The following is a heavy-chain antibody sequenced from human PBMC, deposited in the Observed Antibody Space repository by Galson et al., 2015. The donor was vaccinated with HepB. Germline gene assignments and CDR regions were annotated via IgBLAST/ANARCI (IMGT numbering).Heavy chain of an antibody. Sequence: SVKVSCKAPGYSFSTYSITWVRQAPGQGLEWMGWISPYNRNTDSAQKFQGRVSMTTDTPTTTAFMELRSLRSDDTAVYYCARGALVAVVGDTQNNWFGPWGQGTLVTVSS. V-gene: IGHV1-18*01. CDR3: ARGALVAVVGDTQNNWFGP. CDR2: ISPYNRNT. J-gene: IGHJ5*02. D-gene: IGHD2-15*01. CDR1: GYSFSTYS.